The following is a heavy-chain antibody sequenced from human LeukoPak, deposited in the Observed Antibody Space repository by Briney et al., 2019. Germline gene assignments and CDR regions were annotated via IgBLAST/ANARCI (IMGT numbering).Heavy chain of an antibody. J-gene: IGHJ4*02. D-gene: IGHD2-21*02. CDR2: VTGSGGST. CDR3: AKDLVVETPTGIFDF. V-gene: IGHV3-23*01. Sequence: GGSLRLSCAAYGFTFSTYAMGWVRQAPGKGLEWVSTVTGSGGSTYYADSVNGRFTISRDNFKNTLFLQMASLSADDTALYYCAKDLVVETPTGIFDFWGQGTLVTVSS. CDR1: GFTFSTYA.